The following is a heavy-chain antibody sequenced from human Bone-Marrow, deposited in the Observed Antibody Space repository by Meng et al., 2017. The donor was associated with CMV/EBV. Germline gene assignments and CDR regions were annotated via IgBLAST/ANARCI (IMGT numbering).Heavy chain of an antibody. Sequence: SVKVSCKASGYTFTSYGISWVRQAPGQGLEWMGGIIPILGIANYAQKFQGRVTITADKSTSTAYMELSSLRSEDTAVYYCARVESSTSCLDYWGQGTLVTVSS. J-gene: IGHJ4*02. V-gene: IGHV1-69*10. D-gene: IGHD2-2*01. CDR3: ARVESSTSCLDY. CDR1: GYTFTSYG. CDR2: IIPILGIA.